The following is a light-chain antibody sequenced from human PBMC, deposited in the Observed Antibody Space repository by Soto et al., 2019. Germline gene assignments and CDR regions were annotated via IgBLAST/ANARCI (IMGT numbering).Light chain of an antibody. CDR2: GAS. CDR1: QSVSSSN. J-gene: IGKJ5*01. Sequence: EIVLTQSPGTLSLSPGERATLSCRASQSVSSSNLAWYQQKPGQAPRLLIYGASSRATGIPDRFSGSGSGTDFTLTISRLEPQDFALYYGQQYGSSPRVTFGQGTRLEIK. V-gene: IGKV3-20*01. CDR3: QQYGSSPRVT.